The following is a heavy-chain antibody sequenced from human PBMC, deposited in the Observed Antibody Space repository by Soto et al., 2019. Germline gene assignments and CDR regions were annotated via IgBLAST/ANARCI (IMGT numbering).Heavy chain of an antibody. CDR2: ITWNSGSI. CDR3: AKDIREYSSGWTYFDY. D-gene: IGHD6-19*01. J-gene: IGHJ4*01. CDR1: GFTFHDYA. V-gene: IGHV3-9*01. Sequence: EVQLVESGGGLVQPGRSLKLSCAASGFTFHDYAMQWVRQGQGKGLEWVSGITWNSGSIDYADSVKGRFTISRDNAKNSLYLQMNSLRPEDTALYYCAKDIREYSSGWTYFDYWGHGTLVTVSS.